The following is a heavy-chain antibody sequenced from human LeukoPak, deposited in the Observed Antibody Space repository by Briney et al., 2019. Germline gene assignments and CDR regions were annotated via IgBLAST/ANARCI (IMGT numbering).Heavy chain of an antibody. J-gene: IGHJ4*02. Sequence: GGSLRLSCAASGFTFSSYSMNWVRQAPGKGLEWVSSISSSSSYIYYADSVKGRFTISRDNAKNSLYLQMNSLRAEDMAVYYCARDSPSYSFDYWGQGTLVTVSS. V-gene: IGHV3-21*01. CDR2: ISSSSSYI. D-gene: IGHD3-16*01. CDR3: ARDSPSYSFDY. CDR1: GFTFSSYS.